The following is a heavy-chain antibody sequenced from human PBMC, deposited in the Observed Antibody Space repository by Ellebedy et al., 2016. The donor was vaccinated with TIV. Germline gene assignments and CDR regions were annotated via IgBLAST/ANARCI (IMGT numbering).Heavy chain of an antibody. CDR2: IDLSDSDT. J-gene: IGHJ4*02. Sequence: GESLKISCQGSAYSFINYWIVWVRQMPGRGLEWMGIIDLSDSDTRYSPSLQGQVTISADRSVTTAYLHFNSLKPLDTAVYYCAKLGHRATPDDSWGQGTLVTVSS. CDR1: AYSFINYW. CDR3: AKLGHRATPDDS. D-gene: IGHD1-14*01. V-gene: IGHV5-51*01.